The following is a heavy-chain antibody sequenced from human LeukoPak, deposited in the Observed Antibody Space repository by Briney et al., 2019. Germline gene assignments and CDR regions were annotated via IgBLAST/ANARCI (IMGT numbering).Heavy chain of an antibody. Sequence: PGGSLRLSCAASGFTFSSYSMNWVRQAPGKGLEWVSSISSSSSYIYYADSVKGRFTISRDNAKNSLYLQMNSLRAEDTAVYYCARDYSGRQYYFDYWGQGTLVTVSS. V-gene: IGHV3-21*01. CDR3: ARDYSGRQYYFDY. D-gene: IGHD1-26*01. CDR1: GFTFSSYS. CDR2: ISSSSSYI. J-gene: IGHJ4*02.